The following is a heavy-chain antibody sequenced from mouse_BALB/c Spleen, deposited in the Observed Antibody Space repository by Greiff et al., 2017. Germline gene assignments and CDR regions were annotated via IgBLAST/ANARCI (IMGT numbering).Heavy chain of an antibody. Sequence: VQLQQSGAELVRSGASVKLSCTASGFNIKDYYMHWVKQRPEQGLEWIGWIDPENGDTEYAPKFKGKATLTADKSSSTAYMELSSLTSEDSAVYYCTRSEYGNYGYWYFDVWGAGTTVTVSS. V-gene: IGHV14-4*02. CDR2: IDPENGDT. D-gene: IGHD2-10*02. CDR3: TRSEYGNYGYWYFDV. J-gene: IGHJ1*01. CDR1: GFNIKDYY.